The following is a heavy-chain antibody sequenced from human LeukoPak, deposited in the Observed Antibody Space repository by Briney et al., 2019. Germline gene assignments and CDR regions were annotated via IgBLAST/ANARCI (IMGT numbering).Heavy chain of an antibody. J-gene: IGHJ5*02. V-gene: IGHV1-18*01. CDR3: AREVDILTGYYASNSIWFDP. Sequence: GASVKVSCKASGYTFTSYGISWVRQAPGQGLEWMGWISAYNGNTNYAQKLQGRVTMTTDTSTSTAYMELRSLRSDDTAVYYCAREVDILTGYYASNSIWFDPRGQGTLVTVSS. D-gene: IGHD3-9*01. CDR1: GYTFTSYG. CDR2: ISAYNGNT.